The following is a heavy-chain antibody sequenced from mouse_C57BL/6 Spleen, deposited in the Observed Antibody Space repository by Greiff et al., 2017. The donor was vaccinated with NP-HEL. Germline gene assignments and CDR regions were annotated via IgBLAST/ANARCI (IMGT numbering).Heavy chain of an antibody. CDR1: GYTFTDYE. CDR2: IDPETGGT. Sequence: QVQLKESGAELVRPGASVTLSCKASGYTFTDYEMHWVKQTPVHGLEWIGAIDPETGGTAYNQKFKGKAILTADKSSSTAYMEVRSLTSEDTAVYYCTRGPTMVRYDYWGKGATLTVST. D-gene: IGHD2-9*01. V-gene: IGHV1-15*01. J-gene: IGHJ2*01. CDR3: TRGPTMVRYDY.